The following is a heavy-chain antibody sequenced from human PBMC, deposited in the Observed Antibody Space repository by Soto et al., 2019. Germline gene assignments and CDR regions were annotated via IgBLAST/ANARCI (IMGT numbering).Heavy chain of an antibody. J-gene: IGHJ4*02. CDR3: ARSEMTYNWND. CDR1: GFTFRGDA. V-gene: IGHV3-23*01. D-gene: IGHD1-20*01. CDR2: ISGSGQMT. Sequence: GVSLRLSCVASGFTFRGDAMSWARQAPGKGLEWVSSISGSGQMTHYADSVKGRFTISRDNSKNTLYLQMKSLRAEDTAVYYCARSEMTYNWNDWGQGTLVTVSS.